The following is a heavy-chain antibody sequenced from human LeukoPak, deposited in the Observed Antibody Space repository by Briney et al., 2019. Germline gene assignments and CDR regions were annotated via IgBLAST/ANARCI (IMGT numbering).Heavy chain of an antibody. CDR3: ARDVRSSGGSCYSDY. D-gene: IGHD2-15*01. CDR2: IYSGGST. Sequence: PGGSLRLSCAVSGFTVSSNYMSWVRQAPGKGLEWVSVIYSGGSTYYADSVKGRFTISRDNSKNTLYLQVNGLRAEDTAVYYCARDVRSSGGSCYSDYWGQGTLVTVSS. J-gene: IGHJ4*02. V-gene: IGHV3-66*01. CDR1: GFTVSSNY.